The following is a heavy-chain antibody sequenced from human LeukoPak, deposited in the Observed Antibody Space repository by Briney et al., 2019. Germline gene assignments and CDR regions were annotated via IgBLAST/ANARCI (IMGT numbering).Heavy chain of an antibody. CDR3: ARSRDGYRTLRY. V-gene: IGHV5-51*01. J-gene: IGHJ4*02. CDR2: IYPGDSDT. CDR1: GYSFSSYW. D-gene: IGHD5-24*01. Sequence: ESLKISRKGSGYSFSSYWIGRVRQMPGKGLEWMGIIYPGDSDTRYSPSFQGQVTISADKSISTAYLQWSSLKASDTAMYYCARSRDGYRTLRYWGQGTLVTVSS.